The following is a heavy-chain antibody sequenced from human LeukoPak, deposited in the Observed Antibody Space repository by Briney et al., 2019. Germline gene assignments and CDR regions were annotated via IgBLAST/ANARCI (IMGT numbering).Heavy chain of an antibody. CDR2: IYYSGST. Sequence: SETLSLTCTVSGGSISSSSYYWGWIRQPPGKGLEWIGSIYYSGSTYYNPSLKSRVTISVDTSKNQFSLKLSSVTAADTAVYYCARSHSGSYYRGAFDIWGQGTMVTVSS. D-gene: IGHD1-26*01. CDR3: ARSHSGSYYRGAFDI. J-gene: IGHJ3*02. CDR1: GGSISSSSYY. V-gene: IGHV4-39*07.